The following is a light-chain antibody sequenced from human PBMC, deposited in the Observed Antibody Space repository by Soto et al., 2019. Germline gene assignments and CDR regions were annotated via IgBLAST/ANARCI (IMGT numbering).Light chain of an antibody. CDR1: QSVSSN. Sequence: EIVMTQSPATLSVSPGERATLSCRASQSVSSNLAWYQQKPGQAPRLLIYGASTRATGIPARFSGSGSGTEFTLTISSLQSEEFAVYYCQQYNNWPQRTFGPRTKVEIK. CDR3: QQYNNWPQRT. V-gene: IGKV3-15*01. J-gene: IGKJ1*01. CDR2: GAS.